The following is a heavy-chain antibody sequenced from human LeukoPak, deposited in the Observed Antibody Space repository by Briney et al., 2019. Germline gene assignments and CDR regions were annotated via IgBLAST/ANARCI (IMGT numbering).Heavy chain of an antibody. D-gene: IGHD3-16*01. CDR3: ARDGGQSGGLLDY. V-gene: IGHV1-69*04. Sequence: SVKVSCKASGDNFSRYTVTWVRLAPGQGLEWMGRIIPILGIANYAQKFQGRVTITADKSTSTAYMELSSLRSEDTAVYYCARDGGQSGGLLDYWGQGTLVTVSS. CDR1: GDNFSRYT. J-gene: IGHJ4*02. CDR2: IIPILGIA.